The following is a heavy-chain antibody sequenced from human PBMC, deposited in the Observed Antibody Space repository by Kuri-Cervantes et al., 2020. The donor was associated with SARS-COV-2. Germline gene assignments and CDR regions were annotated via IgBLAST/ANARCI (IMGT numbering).Heavy chain of an antibody. D-gene: IGHD3-10*01. CDR3: ARDLGGSGSYYTNHYYYYGMDV. CDR1: GFSFDDYA. Sequence: SLKISCAASGFSFDDYAMHWVRQVPGQGLEWVSRISWNGGSIGYAVSVKGRFTISRDNAKNSLYLQMNSLRPEDTAVYYRARDLGGSGSYYTNHYYYYGMDVWGHGTTVTVSS. J-gene: IGHJ6*02. V-gene: IGHV3-9*01. CDR2: ISWNGGSI.